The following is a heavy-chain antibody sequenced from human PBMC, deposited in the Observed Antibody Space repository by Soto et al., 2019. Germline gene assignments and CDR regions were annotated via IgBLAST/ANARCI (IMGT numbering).Heavy chain of an antibody. V-gene: IGHV1-18*04. D-gene: IGHD3-22*01. CDR2: ISAYNGNT. CDR3: ARDKDLSTSISIVVVTLDY. Sequence: GASVKVSFKASGYTFTSYGISWLRQAPGQGLEWMGWISAYNGNTNYAQKLQGRVTMTTDTSTSTAYMELRSLRSDDTAVYYCARDKDLSTSISIVVVTLDYWGQGTLVTVSS. CDR1: GYTFTSYG. J-gene: IGHJ4*02.